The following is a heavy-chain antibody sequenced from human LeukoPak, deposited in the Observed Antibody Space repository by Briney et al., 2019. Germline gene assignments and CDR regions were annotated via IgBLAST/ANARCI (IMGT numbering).Heavy chain of an antibody. CDR2: IYYSGST. D-gene: IGHD1-1*01. Sequence: SETLSLTCTVSGGSISSYYWSWIRQPPGKGLEWIGYIYYSGSTNYNPSLKSRVTISVDTSKNQFSLKLSSVTAADTAVYYCARVPYNWNEYYYMDVWGKGTTVTVSS. J-gene: IGHJ6*03. CDR3: ARVPYNWNEYYYMDV. CDR1: GGSISSYY. V-gene: IGHV4-59*01.